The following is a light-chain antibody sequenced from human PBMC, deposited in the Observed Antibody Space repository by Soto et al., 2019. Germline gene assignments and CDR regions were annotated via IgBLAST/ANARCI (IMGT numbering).Light chain of an antibody. V-gene: IGKV3-15*01. CDR3: QHYSNWPPT. J-gene: IGKJ3*01. Sequence: EMVMTQYPATLSVSPGERVTLSCRASESVHSNLAWYQQKPGQGPSLLIYYASTRVTGVPDRFSGSGSGTEFTLTISSLQSEDCGVYYCQHYSNWPPTFGPGPKVEIK. CDR2: YAS. CDR1: ESVHSN.